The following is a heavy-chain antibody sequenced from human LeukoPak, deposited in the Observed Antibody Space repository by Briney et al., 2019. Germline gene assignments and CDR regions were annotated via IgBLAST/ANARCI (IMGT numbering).Heavy chain of an antibody. CDR1: GYTFTSYD. CDR3: ARAVRAPSEYSSSSPFRYYYYYMDV. V-gene: IGHV1-8*03. CDR2: MNPNGGNT. Sequence: ASVKVSCKASGYTFTSYDINWVRQATGQGLEWMGWMNPNGGNTGYAQKFQGRVTITRNTSISTAYMELSSLRSEDTAVYYCARAVRAPSEYSSSSPFRYYYYYMDVWGKGTTVTVSS. D-gene: IGHD6-6*01. J-gene: IGHJ6*03.